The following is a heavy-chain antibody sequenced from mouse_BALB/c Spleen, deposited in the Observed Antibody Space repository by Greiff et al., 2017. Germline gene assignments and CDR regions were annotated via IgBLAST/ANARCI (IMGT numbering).Heavy chain of an antibody. CDR2: IWGGGST. V-gene: IGHV2-6-4*01. J-gene: IGHJ3*01. Sequence: VQRVESGPGLVAPSQSLSITCTVSGFSLSRYSVHWVRQPPGKGLEWLGMIWGGGSTDYNSALKSRLSISKDNSKSQVFLKMNSLQTDDTAMYYCARNGGSTTVVAKGFAYWGQGTLVTVSA. CDR1: GFSLSRYS. D-gene: IGHD1-1*01. CDR3: ARNGGSTTVVAKGFAY.